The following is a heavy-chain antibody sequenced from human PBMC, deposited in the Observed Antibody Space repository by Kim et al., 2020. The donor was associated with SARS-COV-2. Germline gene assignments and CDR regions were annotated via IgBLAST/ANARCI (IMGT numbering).Heavy chain of an antibody. D-gene: IGHD4-17*01. Sequence: SVKVSCKASGGTFSSYAISWVRQAPGQGLEWMGGIIPIFGTANYAQKFQGRVTITADESTSTAYMELSSLRSEDTAVYYCARLDYGDFRRNYYYYGMDVWGQGTTVTVSS. CDR3: ARLDYGDFRRNYYYYGMDV. CDR2: IIPIFGTA. CDR1: GGTFSSYA. V-gene: IGHV1-69*13. J-gene: IGHJ6*02.